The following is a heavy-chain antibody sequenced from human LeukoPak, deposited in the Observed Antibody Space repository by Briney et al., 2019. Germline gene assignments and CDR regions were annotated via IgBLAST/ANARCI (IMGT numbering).Heavy chain of an antibody. Sequence: PGGSLRLSCAASGFNFSSYAMSWVRQAPGKGLEWASAISGSGGSTYYADSVKGRFTVSRDNSKNTLYLQMNSLRAEDTAVYYCAKDRTYYFDYWGQGTLVTVSS. J-gene: IGHJ4*02. CDR2: ISGSGGST. V-gene: IGHV3-23*01. CDR3: AKDRTYYFDY. CDR1: GFNFSSYA.